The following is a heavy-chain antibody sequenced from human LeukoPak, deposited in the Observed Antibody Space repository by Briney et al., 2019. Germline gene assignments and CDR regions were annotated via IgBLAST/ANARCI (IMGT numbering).Heavy chain of an antibody. CDR2: VHPSEGT. D-gene: IGHD3-10*01. Sequence: SGTLSLTCAVSGGSVSHSNWWTWVRQSPGKGLEWIGEVHPSEGTNYNPSLRSRVTISLDKSKNQFSLKLSSVTAADTAVYYCARAIEGSSYYYGSGSYYFIDPWGQGTLVTVSS. V-gene: IGHV4-4*02. J-gene: IGHJ5*02. CDR3: ARAIEGSSYYYGSGSYYFIDP. CDR1: GGSVSHSNW.